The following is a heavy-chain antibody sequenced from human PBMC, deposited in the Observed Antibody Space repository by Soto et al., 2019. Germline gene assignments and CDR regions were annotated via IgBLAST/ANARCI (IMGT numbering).Heavy chain of an antibody. V-gene: IGHV4-30-2*01. CDR1: GGSISSGGYS. CDR3: ARAFDCSGGSCSPSFDY. CDR2: IYHSGST. J-gene: IGHJ4*02. D-gene: IGHD2-15*01. Sequence: LSLTCAVSGGSISSGGYSWSWIRQPPGKGLEWIGYIYHSGSTYYNPSLKSRVTISVDRSKNQFSLKLSSVTAADTAVYYCARAFDCSGGSCSPSFDYWGQGTLVTVSS.